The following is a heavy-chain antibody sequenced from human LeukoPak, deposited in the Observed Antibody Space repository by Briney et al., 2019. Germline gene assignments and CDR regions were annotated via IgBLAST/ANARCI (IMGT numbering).Heavy chain of an antibody. CDR1: RFTFSSYS. D-gene: IGHD1-26*01. V-gene: IGHV3-23*01. Sequence: GGSLRLSCAASRFTFSSYSMNWVRQAPGKGLEWVSAISGSGGSTYYADSVKGRFTISRDNSKNMLYLQMNSLRAEDTAVYYCAKDLEVGIVGATFDYWGQGTLVTVSS. CDR3: AKDLEVGIVGATFDY. J-gene: IGHJ4*02. CDR2: ISGSGGST.